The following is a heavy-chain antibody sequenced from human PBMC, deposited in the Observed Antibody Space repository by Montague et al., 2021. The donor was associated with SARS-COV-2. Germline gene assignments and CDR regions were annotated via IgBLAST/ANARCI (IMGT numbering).Heavy chain of an antibody. CDR2: ISYSGST. V-gene: IGHV4-31*03. Sequence: TLSLTCTVSGGSISTIGYYWSWIRQHPGKVLEWIGYISYSGSTYYNPSLKSRLTISVDTSENQFSLRLTSVTAADTAVYYSARAPYTSSWYWLLDYWGQRTLVTVSS. CDR3: ARAPYTSSWYWLLDY. CDR1: GGSISTIGYY. D-gene: IGHD6-13*01. J-gene: IGHJ4*02.